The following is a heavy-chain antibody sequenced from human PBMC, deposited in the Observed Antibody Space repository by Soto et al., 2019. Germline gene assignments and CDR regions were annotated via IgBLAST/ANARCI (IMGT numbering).Heavy chain of an antibody. V-gene: IGHV1-18*01. D-gene: IGHD6-6*01. CDR2: ISAYNGHT. CDR1: GYTFTSYG. Sequence: GASVKVSCKASGYTFTSYGISWVRQAPGQGLEWMGWISAYNGHTNYAQKLQGRVTMTTDTSTTTAYMELTSLRSDDTAVYYCARDTVGASGIATHNHWGQGTLVTVSS. CDR3: ARDTVGASGIATHNH. J-gene: IGHJ5*02.